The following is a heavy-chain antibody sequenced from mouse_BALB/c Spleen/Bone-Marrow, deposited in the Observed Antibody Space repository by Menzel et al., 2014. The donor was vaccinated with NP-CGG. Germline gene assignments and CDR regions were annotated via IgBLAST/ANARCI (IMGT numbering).Heavy chain of an antibody. CDR1: GFTFSSYA. V-gene: IGHV5-6-5*01. D-gene: IGHD1-1*01. CDR3: ARGEIYYYGSTHYFDY. CDR2: ITRGGNT. Sequence: DVQLQESGGGLVKPGGSLKLSCAASGFTFSSYAISWVRQTPEKRLEWVASITRGGNTYYPDSVKGRFTISRDNARDILYLQMSSLRSEDTAMYYCARGEIYYYGSTHYFDYWGQGTTLTVSS. J-gene: IGHJ2*01.